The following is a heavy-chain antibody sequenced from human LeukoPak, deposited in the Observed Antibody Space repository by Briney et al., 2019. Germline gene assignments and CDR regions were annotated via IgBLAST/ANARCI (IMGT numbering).Heavy chain of an antibody. D-gene: IGHD3-10*01. Sequence: SVKVSCKASGGTFSSYAISWVRQAPGQGLEWMGGIIPIFGIANYAQKFQGRVTITTDESTSTAYMELSSLRSEDTAVYYCARAPITMVRGVALYYFDYWGQGTLVTVSS. CDR2: IIPIFGIA. V-gene: IGHV1-69*05. CDR1: GGTFSSYA. CDR3: ARAPITMVRGVALYYFDY. J-gene: IGHJ4*02.